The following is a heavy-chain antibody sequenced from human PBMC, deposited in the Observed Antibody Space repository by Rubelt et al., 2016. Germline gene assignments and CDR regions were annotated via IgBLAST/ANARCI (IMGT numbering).Heavy chain of an antibody. V-gene: IGHV1-2*06. CDR2: INPSSGGR. CDR1: GYTFTGYY. J-gene: IGHJ4*02. D-gene: IGHD3-22*01. CDR3: TLSLHHDSSGPTFDY. Sequence: KASGYTFTGYYIHWVRQAPGQGLEWMGRINPSSGGRNYAQKFQARVTMTRDTSISTAYMELSRLRSDDTAVYYCTLSLHHDSSGPTFDYWGQGTPVTVSS.